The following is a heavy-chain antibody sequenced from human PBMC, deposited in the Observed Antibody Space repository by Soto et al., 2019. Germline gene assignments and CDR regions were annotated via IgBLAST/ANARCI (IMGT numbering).Heavy chain of an antibody. J-gene: IGHJ6*02. D-gene: IGHD2-2*01. CDR2: IDPSDSYT. CDR3: ARYGYCSSTSCYPTGQYYYYGMDV. Sequence: GESLKISCKGSGYSFTSYWISWVRQMPGKGLEWMGRIDPSDSYTNYSPSFQGHVTISADKSISTAYLQWSSLKASDTAMYYCARYGYCSSTSCYPTGQYYYYGMDVWGQGTTVTVSS. V-gene: IGHV5-10-1*01. CDR1: GYSFTSYW.